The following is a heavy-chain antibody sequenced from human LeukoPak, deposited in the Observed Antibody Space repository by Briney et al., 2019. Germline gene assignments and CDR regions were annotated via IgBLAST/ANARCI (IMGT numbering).Heavy chain of an antibody. CDR3: AKSDDSHHGYFDY. CDR2: ISASGGST. Sequence: GGSLRLSCAASGFTFSSYAMSWVRQAPGKGLEWVSTISASGGSTYYADSVKGRFTISRDNSKNTLYLRRNSLRAEDTAVYYCAKSDDSHHGYFDYWGQATLVTVSS. J-gene: IGHJ4*02. D-gene: IGHD3-3*01. CDR1: GFTFSSYA. V-gene: IGHV3-23*01.